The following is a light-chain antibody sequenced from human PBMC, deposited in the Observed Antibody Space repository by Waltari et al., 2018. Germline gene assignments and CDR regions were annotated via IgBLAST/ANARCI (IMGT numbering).Light chain of an antibody. V-gene: IGLV1-44*01. CDR3: AAWDDSLNGL. J-gene: IGLJ2*01. CDR1: RSTIGKNN. CDR2: SNN. Sequence: QSVLTQPPSVSGAPGPRVTISCSGSRSTIGKNNVNWYQQVPGTAPKLLIFSNNQRSSGVPDRFSGSKSGTSASLAISGLQSEDEADYFCAAWDDSLNGLFGGGTKLTVL.